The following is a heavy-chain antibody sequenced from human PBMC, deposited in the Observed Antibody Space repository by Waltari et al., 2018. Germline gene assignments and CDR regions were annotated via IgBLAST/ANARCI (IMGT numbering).Heavy chain of an antibody. CDR3: ARDREATYNVYYYYMDV. CDR1: GYTFTAHH. CDR2: INPNSGDT. J-gene: IGHJ6*03. V-gene: IGHV1-2*02. Sequence: QVQLVQSGAEEKEPGASVKVSCKASGYTFTAHHIHWLRQAPGQGLEWMGWINPNSGDTNNAQKFEGRVTMTRDTSISTAYMELSRLRSDDTAMYYCARDREATYNVYYYYMDVWGKGTTVTVSS. D-gene: IGHD1-1*01.